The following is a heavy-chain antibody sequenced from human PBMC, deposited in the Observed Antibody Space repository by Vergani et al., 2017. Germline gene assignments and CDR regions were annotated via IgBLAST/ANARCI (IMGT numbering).Heavy chain of an antibody. CDR2: IIAIFGTA. CDR1: VGTFSSYA. J-gene: IGHJ4*02. Sequence: QVQLVQSGAEVKTPGSSVKVSCKAFVGTFSSYAISWVRQAPGQGVEWMGWIIAIFGTANYAQKFQGRATITADKSTRTAYMELSSLRSEDTAVYYCAREIDYSGYDRGGDCDYWGQGTLVTVSS. V-gene: IGHV1-69*06. D-gene: IGHD5-12*01. CDR3: AREIDYSGYDRGGDCDY.